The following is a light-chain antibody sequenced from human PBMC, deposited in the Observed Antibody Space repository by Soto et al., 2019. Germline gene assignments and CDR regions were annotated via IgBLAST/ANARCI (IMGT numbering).Light chain of an antibody. CDR2: AAS. CDR3: QHNYQPPWT. Sequence: DIQMTQSPSSLSASVGDRVTIPCRASQSITSCLNWYQQKPGKAPKLLISAASRLPSGVPSRFSGSGSGTDFTLTISSLQHEDFATYYCQHNYQPPWTFGQGTKVEIK. J-gene: IGKJ1*01. CDR1: QSITSC. V-gene: IGKV1-39*01.